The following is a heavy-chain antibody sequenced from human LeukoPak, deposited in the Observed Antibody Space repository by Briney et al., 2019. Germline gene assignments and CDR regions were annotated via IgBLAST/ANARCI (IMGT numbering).Heavy chain of an antibody. CDR3: AREVLTGYYSGYYFDY. J-gene: IGHJ4*02. CDR2: INGDGRNI. Sequence: PGGSLRLSCVASGFTFSSYWMHWVRQDPRKGLVWVSRINGDGRNINYADSVRGRFTISRDNAKNTLYLQMNTLRAEDTAVYYCAREVLTGYYSGYYFDYWGQGPRSPSPQ. V-gene: IGHV3-74*01. D-gene: IGHD3-9*01. CDR1: GFTFSSYW.